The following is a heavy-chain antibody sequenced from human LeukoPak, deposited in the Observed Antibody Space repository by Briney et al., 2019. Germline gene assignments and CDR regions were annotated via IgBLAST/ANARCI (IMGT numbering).Heavy chain of an antibody. CDR3: ARDLTRLDVDDY. Sequence: ASVKVSCKASGYTFAAYYIHWVRQAPGQGLERMAWINPNSGDTNYAQKFLGRVTVTSDTSISTAYMELSRLTSDDTAVYYCARDLTRLDVDDYWGQGTLVTVSS. V-gene: IGHV1-2*02. CDR1: GYTFAAYY. CDR2: INPNSGDT. D-gene: IGHD4-11*01. J-gene: IGHJ4*02.